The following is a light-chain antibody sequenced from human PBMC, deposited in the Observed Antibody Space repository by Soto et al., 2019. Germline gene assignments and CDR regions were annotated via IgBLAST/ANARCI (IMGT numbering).Light chain of an antibody. CDR1: QSVSSY. J-gene: IGKJ4*01. CDR2: DAS. Sequence: EIVLTQSPATLSLSPGERATLSCRASQSVSSYLAWYQQKPGQAPRLLIYDASNRATGIPARFSGSGSGTDFTLTISRLEPEDFAVYYCQQSGSSPETFGGGTKVEIK. CDR3: QQSGSSPET. V-gene: IGKV3-11*01.